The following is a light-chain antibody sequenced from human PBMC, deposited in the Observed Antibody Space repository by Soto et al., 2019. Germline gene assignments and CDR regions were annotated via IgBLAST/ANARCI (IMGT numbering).Light chain of an antibody. CDR1: QSVSSSY. CDR3: QQYGSSPWT. CDR2: GAS. Sequence: EIVLTQSPGTLSLSPGERATLSCRASQSVSSSYLAWYQQKPGQAPRLLIYGASSRATGIPDRFSGSGSGTDFTLTISRLVPEDFAVYYCQQYGSSPWTFGQGTKV. V-gene: IGKV3-20*01. J-gene: IGKJ1*01.